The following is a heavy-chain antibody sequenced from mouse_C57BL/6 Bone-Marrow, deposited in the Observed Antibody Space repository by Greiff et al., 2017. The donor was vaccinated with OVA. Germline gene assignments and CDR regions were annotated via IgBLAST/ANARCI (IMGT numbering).Heavy chain of an antibody. V-gene: IGHV5-6*02. CDR1: GFTFSSYG. CDR3: ARERLHGMDY. J-gene: IGHJ4*01. CDR2: ISSGGSYT. Sequence: DVKLVESGGDLVKPGGSLKLSCAASGFTFSSYGMSWVRQTPDKRLEWVATISSGGSYTYYPDSVKGRFTISRDNAKNTLYLQMSSLKSEDTAMYYCARERLHGMDYWGQGTSVTVSS.